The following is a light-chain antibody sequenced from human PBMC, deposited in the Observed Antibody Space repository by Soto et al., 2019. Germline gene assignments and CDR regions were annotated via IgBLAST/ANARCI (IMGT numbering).Light chain of an antibody. CDR3: SSYAGSNNLV. V-gene: IGLV2-8*01. Sequence: QSALTQPPSASGSPGQSVTISCTGTSSDVGGYKYVSWYQQHPGKAPKLIIYEVNKRPSGVPDRFSGSKSGNTASLIVSRLQAEDEADYYCSSYAGSNNLVFGGGTKLTVL. J-gene: IGLJ2*01. CDR1: SSDVGGYKY. CDR2: EVN.